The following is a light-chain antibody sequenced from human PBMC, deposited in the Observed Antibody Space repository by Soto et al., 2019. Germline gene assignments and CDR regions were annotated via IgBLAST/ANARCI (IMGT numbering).Light chain of an antibody. CDR1: QSIGSS. CDR2: DAS. Sequence: DIQMTQSPSTLSASVGDRVTITCRASQSIGSSLAWYQQEPGKAPNLLISDASSLERGVPSRFGGSGSGTEFTFTIRSLQPDDFATYYCQQYNGYSRTFGQGTKVDIK. V-gene: IGKV1-5*01. CDR3: QQYNGYSRT. J-gene: IGKJ1*01.